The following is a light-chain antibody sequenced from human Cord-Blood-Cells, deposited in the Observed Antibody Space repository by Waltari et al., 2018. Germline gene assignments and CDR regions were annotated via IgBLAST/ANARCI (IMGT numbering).Light chain of an antibody. V-gene: IGLV2-23*01. CDR1: SRDVGSYNL. CDR2: EGS. Sequence: QSALTQPAPVSGSPGQSITIPCTGTSRDVGSYNLVSWYQQHPGKAPKLMIYEGSKRPSGVSNRFSGSKSGNTASLTISGLQAEDEADYYCCSYAGSSTSVVFGGGTKLTVL. CDR3: CSYAGSSTSVV. J-gene: IGLJ2*01.